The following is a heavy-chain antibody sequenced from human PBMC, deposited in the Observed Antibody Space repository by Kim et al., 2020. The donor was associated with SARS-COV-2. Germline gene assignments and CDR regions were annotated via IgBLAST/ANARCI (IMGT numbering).Heavy chain of an antibody. V-gene: IGHV3-23*01. CDR2: ISDRGGDT. D-gene: IGHD6-13*01. CDR1: GFTFSSFA. Sequence: GGSLRLSCAASGFTFSSFAMTWVRQAPGKGLEWVSIISDRGGDTFYADSVKGRFTISRDNSKNTLYLQMNSLRAEDTAVYYCAKKGIPARGQCYFDLWGRGTLVAVSS. J-gene: IGHJ2*01. CDR3: AKKGIPARGQCYFDL.